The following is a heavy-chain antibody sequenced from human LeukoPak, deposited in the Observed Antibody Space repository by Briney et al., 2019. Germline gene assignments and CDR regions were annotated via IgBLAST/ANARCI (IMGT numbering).Heavy chain of an antibody. CDR3: AKDNPRMMHDYGMDV. Sequence: GSLRLSCAASGFTFSSSAMSWVRQVPGKGLEWVSGISASGGSTYYADSVKGRFTISRDNSKNTLYLQMNSLRAEDTAVYYCAKDNPRMMHDYGMDVWGQGTTVTVSS. D-gene: IGHD3-16*01. J-gene: IGHJ6*02. CDR2: ISASGGST. V-gene: IGHV3-23*01. CDR1: GFTFSSSA.